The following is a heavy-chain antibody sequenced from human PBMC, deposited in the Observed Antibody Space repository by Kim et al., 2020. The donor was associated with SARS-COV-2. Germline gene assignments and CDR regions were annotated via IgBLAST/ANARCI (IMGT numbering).Heavy chain of an antibody. D-gene: IGHD2-2*01. V-gene: IGHV4-39*01. CDR3: ARQGACSTSCYPDY. J-gene: IGHJ4*02. Sequence: NPSLKSRVTISVDTSKNQFSLKLSSVTAADTAVYYCARQGACSTSCYPDYWGQGTLVTVSS.